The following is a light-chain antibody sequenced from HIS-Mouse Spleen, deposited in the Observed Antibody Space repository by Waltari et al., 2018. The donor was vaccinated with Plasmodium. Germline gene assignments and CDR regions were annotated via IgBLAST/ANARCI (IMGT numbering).Light chain of an antibody. CDR3: QQYNNWSFT. CDR2: GAS. CDR1: QSVSSN. J-gene: IGKJ3*01. V-gene: IGKV3-15*01. Sequence: ETVMTQSPPTLSVSQGERATLSCRASQSVSSNLAWYQQKPGQAPRLLIYGASTRATGIPARFSGSGSGTEFTLTISSLQSEDFAVYYCQQYNNWSFTFGPGTKVDIK.